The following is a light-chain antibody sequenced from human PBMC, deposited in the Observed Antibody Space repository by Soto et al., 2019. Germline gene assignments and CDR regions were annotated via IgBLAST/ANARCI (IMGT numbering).Light chain of an antibody. V-gene: IGKV1-5*03. J-gene: IGKJ2*01. CDR3: QQYNSYSYX. CDR1: QXISSW. Sequence: DIQMTQSPSTXSASVXDXVTXXXRASQXISSWLAWYQQKPGKAPKLLIYKASSLESGVPSRFSGSGSGTEFTLTISSLQPDDFATYYCQQYNSYSYXXGQGTKLEIK. CDR2: KAS.